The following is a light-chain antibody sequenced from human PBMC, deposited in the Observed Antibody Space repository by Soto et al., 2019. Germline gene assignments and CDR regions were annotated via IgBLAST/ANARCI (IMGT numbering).Light chain of an antibody. V-gene: IGLV1-40*01. J-gene: IGLJ1*01. CDR3: QSYDGSLSGYV. Sequence: QSALTQPPSVSGAPGQRVTLSCTGSSSNIGAGYDVHWYQQLPGTAPKLLIYGNSNRPSGVPDRFSGSKSGTSASLAITGLQAEDEADYYCQSYDGSLSGYVFGTGTKVTVL. CDR2: GNS. CDR1: SSNIGAGYD.